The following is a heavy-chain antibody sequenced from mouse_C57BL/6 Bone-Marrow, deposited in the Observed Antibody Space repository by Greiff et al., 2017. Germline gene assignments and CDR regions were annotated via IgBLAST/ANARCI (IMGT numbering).Heavy chain of an antibody. J-gene: IGHJ4*01. CDR2: IYPGDGDT. CDR3: ESLTGTYAMDD. V-gene: IGHV1-82*01. D-gene: IGHD4-1*01. Sequence: QVQLQQSGPELVKPGASVKISCKASGYAFSSSWMNWVKQRPGKGLEWIGRIYPGDGDTNYNGKFKGKATLTADKSSSTAYMQLISLTSEDSAVYFCESLTGTYAMDDWGQGTSVTVSS. CDR1: GYAFSSSW.